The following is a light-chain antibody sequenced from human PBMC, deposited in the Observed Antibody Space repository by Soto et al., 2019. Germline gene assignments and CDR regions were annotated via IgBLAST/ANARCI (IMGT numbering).Light chain of an antibody. J-gene: IGLJ1*01. CDR3: NSYTTSNTRQIV. V-gene: IGLV2-14*01. CDR1: SSDVGGYNY. CDR2: DVS. Sequence: QSALTQPASVSGSPGQSITISCTGTSSDVGGYNYVSWYQQHPGKAPKFMIYDVSNRPSGVSTRFSGSKSGNTASLTISGLKTADEADYYCNSYTTSNTRQIVFGTGTKLTVL.